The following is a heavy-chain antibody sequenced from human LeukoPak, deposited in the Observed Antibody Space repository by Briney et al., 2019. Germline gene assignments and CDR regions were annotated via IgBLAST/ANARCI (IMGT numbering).Heavy chain of an antibody. D-gene: IGHD3-9*01. Sequence: SVKVSCKAFGGTFSSYAISWVRQAPGKGLEWMGGTNPICGKANYAQKFQGRVTITADDSTSTAYMGLSSLRSEYTAVYYCARGEGDILTGYSTDAFDIWGQGTMVTVSS. V-gene: IGHV1-69*13. CDR1: GGTFSSYA. CDR3: ARGEGDILTGYSTDAFDI. CDR2: TNPICGKA. J-gene: IGHJ3*02.